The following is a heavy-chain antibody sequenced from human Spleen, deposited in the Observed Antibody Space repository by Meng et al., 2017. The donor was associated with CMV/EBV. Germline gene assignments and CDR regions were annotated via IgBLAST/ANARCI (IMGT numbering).Heavy chain of an antibody. J-gene: IGHJ5*02. CDR3: ARGQVVGATLWFDL. CDR2: ISYSGRT. Sequence: LRLSCTVSGGSINSYYWSWIRQSAGKGLEWIGYISYSGRTNYNPSLKRRVAMSVDASKNQFSLNLTSVTAADTAMFYCARGQVVGATLWFDLWGRGTLVTVSS. CDR1: GGSINSYY. D-gene: IGHD1-26*01. V-gene: IGHV4-59*13.